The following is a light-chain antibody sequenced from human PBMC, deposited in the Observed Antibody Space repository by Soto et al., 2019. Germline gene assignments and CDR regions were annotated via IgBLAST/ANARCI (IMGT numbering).Light chain of an antibody. Sequence: DIQMTQSPSTLSASVGDRVTITCRASQSISSWLAWYQQKPGKAPKLLIYDASSLESGVPSRFSGSGSGTEFTLTISSLQPDDFATYYCQRYNSLTWTFGQGTRLEIK. CDR2: DAS. J-gene: IGKJ5*01. CDR3: QRYNSLTWT. CDR1: QSISSW. V-gene: IGKV1-5*01.